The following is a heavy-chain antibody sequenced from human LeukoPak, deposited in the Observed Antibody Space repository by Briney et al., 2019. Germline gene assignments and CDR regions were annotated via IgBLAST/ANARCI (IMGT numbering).Heavy chain of an antibody. Sequence: GASVKVSCKASGYTFTGYYMHWVRQAPGQGLEWMGWINPNSGGTNYAQKFQGRVTMTRDTSISTAYMELSRLRSDDTAVYYCARPTYGSGNMFDYWGQGTLVTVSS. CDR2: INPNSGGT. J-gene: IGHJ4*02. V-gene: IGHV1-2*02. CDR1: GYTFTGYY. D-gene: IGHD3-10*01. CDR3: ARPTYGSGNMFDY.